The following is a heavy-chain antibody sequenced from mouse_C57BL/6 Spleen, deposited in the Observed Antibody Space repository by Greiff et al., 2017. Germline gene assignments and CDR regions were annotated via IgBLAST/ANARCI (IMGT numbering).Heavy chain of an antibody. CDR2: IDPNSGGT. V-gene: IGHV1-72*01. Sequence: QVQLQQPGAELVKPGASVKLSCKASGYTFTSYWMHWVKQRPGRGLEWIGRIDPNSGGTKYNERFKSKATLTVDNPSSTAYMQLSRRTSEDSAVYYCARWADWDVAWCAYWGQGTLVTVSA. J-gene: IGHJ3*01. CDR1: GYTFTSYW. D-gene: IGHD4-1*01. CDR3: ARWADWDVAWCAY.